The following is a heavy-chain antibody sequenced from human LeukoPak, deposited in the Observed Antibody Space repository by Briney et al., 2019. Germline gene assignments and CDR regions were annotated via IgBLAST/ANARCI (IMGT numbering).Heavy chain of an antibody. CDR2: IIPIFGTA. D-gene: IGHD6-19*01. Sequence: GASVKVSCKASGGTFSSYAISWVRQAPGQGLEWMGGIIPIFGTANYAQKFQGRVTMTTDTSTSTAYMELRSLKSDDTALYYCARGLEAGTSVYWGQGTLVTVSS. CDR3: ARGLEAGTSVY. V-gene: IGHV1-69*05. CDR1: GGTFSSYA. J-gene: IGHJ4*02.